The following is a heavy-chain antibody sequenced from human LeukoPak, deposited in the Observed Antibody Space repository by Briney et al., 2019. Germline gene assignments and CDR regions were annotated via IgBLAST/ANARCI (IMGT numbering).Heavy chain of an antibody. Sequence: GGSLRLSCAASGFSFSTYWMSWVRQAPGKGLEWVANIKEDGSEKYYVDSVKGRFTISRDNAKNSLFLQMNSLTADDTAMYYCVRPYSSDWHWGQGTLVTVSS. CDR1: GFSFSTYW. CDR2: IKEDGSEK. D-gene: IGHD6-19*01. V-gene: IGHV3-7*01. CDR3: VRPYSSDWH. J-gene: IGHJ4*02.